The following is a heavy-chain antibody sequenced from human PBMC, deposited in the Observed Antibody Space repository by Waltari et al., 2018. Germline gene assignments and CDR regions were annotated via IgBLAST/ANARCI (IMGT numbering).Heavy chain of an antibody. CDR1: GGSISSYY. V-gene: IGHV4-59*01. CDR3: ARDISSWSRGFDY. CDR2: IYYSGIT. D-gene: IGHD6-13*01. J-gene: IGHJ4*02. Sequence: QKQKSRPRLEKHSETLSHTYTDTGGSISSYYWNWNRQPPGKGLEWIGYIYYSGITNYNPSLKNRVTISVDTSKNQFSLKLSSVTTADTAVYYCARDISSWSRGFDYWGQGTLVTVSS.